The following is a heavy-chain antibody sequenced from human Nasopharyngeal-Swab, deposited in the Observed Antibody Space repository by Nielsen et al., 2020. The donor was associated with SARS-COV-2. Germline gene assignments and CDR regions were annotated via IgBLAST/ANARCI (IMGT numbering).Heavy chain of an antibody. CDR3: ATNGVIAAAGSFDY. CDR1: GYTLTELS. CDR2: FDPEDGET. Sequence: ASVKVSCKVSGYTLTELSMHWVRQAPGKGLEWMGGFDPEDGETIYAQKFQDRVTMTEDTSTDTAYMELSSLRSEDTAVYYCATNGVIAAAGSFDYWGQGTLVTVSS. J-gene: IGHJ4*02. D-gene: IGHD6-13*01. V-gene: IGHV1-24*01.